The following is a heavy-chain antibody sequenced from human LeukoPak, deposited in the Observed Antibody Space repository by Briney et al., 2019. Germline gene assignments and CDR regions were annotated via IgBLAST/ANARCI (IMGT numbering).Heavy chain of an antibody. Sequence: GRSLRLSCAASGFTFSSFGMHWVRQAPGRGLEWVAIISYDGSLKYYADSAKGRFTISRDNSKNTLYLQISSLRVEDTAVYYCAKETYDSSGYYFAYFDYWGQGTLVTVSA. D-gene: IGHD3-22*01. CDR2: ISYDGSLK. J-gene: IGHJ4*02. V-gene: IGHV3-30*18. CDR3: AKETYDSSGYYFAYFDY. CDR1: GFTFSSFG.